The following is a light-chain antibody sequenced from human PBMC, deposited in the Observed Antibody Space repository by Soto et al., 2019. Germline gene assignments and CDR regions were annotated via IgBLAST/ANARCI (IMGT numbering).Light chain of an antibody. Sequence: EIVLTQSPGTLSLSPGESATLSCRASQGIGRYLAWFQQKPGQPPRLLIYDASTRATGIPGRFSGSGSGTDFTLTISSLEPEDFAVYYWHQRSNWPLTFGPGTKVEI. CDR3: HQRSNWPLT. CDR2: DAS. V-gene: IGKV3-11*01. CDR1: QGIGRY. J-gene: IGKJ3*01.